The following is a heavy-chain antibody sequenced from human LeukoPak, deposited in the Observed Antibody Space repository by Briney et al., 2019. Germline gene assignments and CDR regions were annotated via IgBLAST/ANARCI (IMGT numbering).Heavy chain of an antibody. V-gene: IGHV3-23*01. CDR3: AKAIEGQQLVPVDY. CDR2: ISGSGGST. Sequence: GRSLRLSCAASGFTFSSYAMHWVRQAPGKGLEWVSAISGSGGSTYYADSVKGRFTISRDNSKNTLYLQMNSLRAEDTAVYYCAKAIEGQQLVPVDYWGQGTLVTVSS. J-gene: IGHJ4*02. CDR1: GFTFSSYA. D-gene: IGHD6-13*01.